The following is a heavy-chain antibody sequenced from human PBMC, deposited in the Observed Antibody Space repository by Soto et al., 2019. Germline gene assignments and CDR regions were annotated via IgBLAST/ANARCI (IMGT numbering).Heavy chain of an antibody. CDR3: GRDAVTKRDIYYYGMDV. V-gene: IGHV4-31*03. CDR1: GGSIKNSGYY. D-gene: IGHD4-4*01. CDR2: ISYSGST. J-gene: IGHJ6*02. Sequence: QVQLQESGPGLVKPSQTLSLTCTVSGGSIKNSGYYWSWIRQHPEKGLEWIGYISYSGSTDYAPSLKSRVTMSVDTSKNQFFLNLTSVTAADTAVYYCGRDAVTKRDIYYYGMDVWGRGTTVTVSS.